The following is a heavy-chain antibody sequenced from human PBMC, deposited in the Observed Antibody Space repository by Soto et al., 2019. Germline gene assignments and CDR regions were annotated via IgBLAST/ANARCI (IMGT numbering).Heavy chain of an antibody. CDR2: ISSSSSYI. V-gene: IGHV3-21*01. D-gene: IGHD3-22*01. Sequence: GGSLRLSCAASGFTFSSYSMNWVRQAPGKGLEWVSSISSSSSYIYYADSVKGRFTISRDNAKNSLYLQMNSLRAEDTAVYYCASYRPSPPEYYYDSSGSSAFDIWGQGTMVTVSS. CDR3: ASYRPSPPEYYYDSSGSSAFDI. J-gene: IGHJ3*02. CDR1: GFTFSSYS.